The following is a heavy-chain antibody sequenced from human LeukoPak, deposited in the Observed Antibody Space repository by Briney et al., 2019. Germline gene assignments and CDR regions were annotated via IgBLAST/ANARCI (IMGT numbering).Heavy chain of an antibody. V-gene: IGHV3-30*02. D-gene: IGHD4-23*01. J-gene: IGHJ4*02. CDR2: IRYDGSNK. Sequence: PGGSLRLSCAASGFTFSSYGMHWVRQTPGKGLEWVAFIRYDGSNKYYADSVKGRFTISRDNSKNTLYLQMNSLRAEDTAVYYCAKDDYGGNFRSPSGYWGQGTLVTVSS. CDR3: AKDDYGGNFRSPSGY. CDR1: GFTFSSYG.